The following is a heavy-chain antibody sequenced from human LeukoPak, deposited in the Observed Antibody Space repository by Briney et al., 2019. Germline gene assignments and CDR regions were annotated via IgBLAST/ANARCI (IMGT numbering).Heavy chain of an antibody. V-gene: IGHV3-23*01. D-gene: IGHD6-13*01. CDR1: GFTFSSYA. Sequence: GRSLRLSCAASGFTFSSYAMSWVRQAPGKGLEWVSAISGSGGSTYYADSVKGRFTISRDNSKNTLYLQMNSLRAEDTAVYYCASLGAAAGTTLGLWGQGTLVTVSS. J-gene: IGHJ4*02. CDR3: ASLGAAAGTTLGL. CDR2: ISGSGGST.